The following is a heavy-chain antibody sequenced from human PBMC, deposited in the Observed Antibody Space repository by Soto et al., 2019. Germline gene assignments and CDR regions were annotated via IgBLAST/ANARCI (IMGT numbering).Heavy chain of an antibody. CDR2: IYPGDSDT. Sequence: EVQLVQSGAEVKKPGESLKISCKGSGYSFTSYWSGWVRQMPGHGLEWMGIIYPGDSDTRYSPSFQGQVTISADNSSSPGHLQWSSLKASDTSMYHGARPRGWGRDYSGMEVWGPGTTVTVAS. J-gene: IGHJ6*02. CDR1: GYSFTSYW. CDR3: ARPRGWGRDYSGMEV. D-gene: IGHD3-16*01. V-gene: IGHV5-51*03.